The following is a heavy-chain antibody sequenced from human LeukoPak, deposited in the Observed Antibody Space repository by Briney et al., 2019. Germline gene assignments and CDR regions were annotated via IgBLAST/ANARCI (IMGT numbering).Heavy chain of an antibody. CDR1: GGSFSGYY. V-gene: IGHV4-34*01. Sequence: SETLSLTCAVYGGSFSGYYWSWIRQPPGKGLEWIGEINHSGSTNYNPSLKSRVTISVDTSKNQFSLKLSSVTAVDTAVYYCAREGGGYSYGYDYWGQGTLVTVSS. D-gene: IGHD5-18*01. CDR2: INHSGST. J-gene: IGHJ4*02. CDR3: AREGGGYSYGYDY.